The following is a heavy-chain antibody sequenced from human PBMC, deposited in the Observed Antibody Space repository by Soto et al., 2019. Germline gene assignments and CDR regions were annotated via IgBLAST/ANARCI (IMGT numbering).Heavy chain of an antibody. D-gene: IGHD3-16*01. Sequence: QVQLVESGGGVVQPGRSLRLSCAASGFTFSSYGMHWVRQAPGKGLEWVAFISYDGGNKYYADSVKGRFTISRDNSKNTLFLQMNSLTAEDTAVYYCAKDLGEYFHHWGQGTLLTVSP. J-gene: IGHJ1*01. V-gene: IGHV3-30*18. CDR2: ISYDGGNK. CDR3: AKDLGEYFHH. CDR1: GFTFSSYG.